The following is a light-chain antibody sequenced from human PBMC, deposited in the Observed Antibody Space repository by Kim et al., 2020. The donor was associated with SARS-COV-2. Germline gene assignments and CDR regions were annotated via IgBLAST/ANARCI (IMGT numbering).Light chain of an antibody. Sequence: SYELTQPPSVSVSPGQTASITCSGDKLGDKYACWYQQKPGQSPVLVIYQDSKRPSGIPERFSGSNSGNTATLTISGTQAMDEADYYCQASDSSTAVFGGGTQLTV. CDR3: QASDSSTAV. J-gene: IGLJ3*02. CDR1: KLGDKY. V-gene: IGLV3-1*01. CDR2: QDS.